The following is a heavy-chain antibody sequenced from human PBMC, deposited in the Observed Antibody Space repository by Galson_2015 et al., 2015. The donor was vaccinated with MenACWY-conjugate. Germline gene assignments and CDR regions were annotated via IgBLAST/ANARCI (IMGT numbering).Heavy chain of an antibody. D-gene: IGHD6-13*01. CDR2: INPNSGGT. Sequence: SVKVSCKASGYTFTGYYMHWVRQAPGQGLEWMGWINPNSGGTNYAQKFQGWVTMTRDTSISTAYMELSRLRSDDTAVYYCARGTIAAAGTAWFDPWGQGTLVTVSS. CDR3: ARGTIAAAGTAWFDP. J-gene: IGHJ5*02. CDR1: GYTFTGYY. V-gene: IGHV1-2*04.